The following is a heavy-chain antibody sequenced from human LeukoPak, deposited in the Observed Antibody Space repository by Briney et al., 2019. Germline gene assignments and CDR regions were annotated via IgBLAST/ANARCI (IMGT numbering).Heavy chain of an antibody. J-gene: IGHJ5*02. CDR1: TLSFSGYY. D-gene: IGHD5-18*01. V-gene: IGHV4-34*01. Sequence: PSETLSLTCSVYTLSFSGYYWSWIRQPPGKGLEWVGEINHSGTNNYNPSLKSRVTITVDKSKNQFALKLSAVTAADTAVYCDAILTAMVRGWFDPWGQGTVVTVSS. CDR3: AILTAMVRGWFDP. CDR2: INHSGTN.